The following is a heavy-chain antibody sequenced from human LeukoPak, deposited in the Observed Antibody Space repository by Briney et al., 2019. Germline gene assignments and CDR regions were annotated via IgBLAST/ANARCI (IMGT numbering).Heavy chain of an antibody. CDR1: GFTFSSYS. D-gene: IGHD1-26*01. J-gene: IGHJ4*02. CDR3: ARVSDGAFDY. V-gene: IGHV3-21*01. Sequence: PGGSLRLSCAASGFTFSSYSMNWVRQAPGKGLEWGSSISSSSSYIYYADSVKGRFTISRDNAKNSLYLQMNSLRAEDTAVYYCARVSDGAFDYWGQGTLVTVSS. CDR2: ISSSSSYI.